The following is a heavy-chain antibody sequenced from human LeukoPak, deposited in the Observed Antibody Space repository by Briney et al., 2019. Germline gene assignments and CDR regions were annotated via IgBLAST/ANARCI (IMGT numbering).Heavy chain of an antibody. CDR1: GFTFSSFA. Sequence: PGGSLRLSCSASGFTFSSFAMHWVRQAPGKGLEYVSAISSNGATTYYADSVKGRFTISRDNSKNTLYLQMSSLRGEDTAVYYCAKEGRDGFNYDYWGQGTLVTVSS. J-gene: IGHJ4*02. D-gene: IGHD5-24*01. CDR2: ISSNGATT. V-gene: IGHV3-64D*06. CDR3: AKEGRDGFNYDY.